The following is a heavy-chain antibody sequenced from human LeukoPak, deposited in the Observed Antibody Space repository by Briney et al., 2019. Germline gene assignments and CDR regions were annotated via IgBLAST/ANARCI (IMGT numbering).Heavy chain of an antibody. Sequence: PGGSLRLSCAASGFTFSSYWMHWVRQPPGKGLVWVSHINTDASATRDADSVKGRFTTSRDNARNTLYLHMNSLSAEDTAIYYCVRAVGGEGDYWGQGPLVTVSS. J-gene: IGHJ4*02. CDR1: GFTFSSYW. V-gene: IGHV3-74*01. D-gene: IGHD3-16*01. CDR3: VRAVGGEGDY. CDR2: INTDASAT.